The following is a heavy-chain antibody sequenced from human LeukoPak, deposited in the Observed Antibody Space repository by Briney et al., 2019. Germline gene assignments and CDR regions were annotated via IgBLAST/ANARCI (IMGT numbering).Heavy chain of an antibody. D-gene: IGHD3-10*01. Sequence: GGSLRLSCAASGFTFSSCSMNWVRQAPGKGLEWVSYISSSSSSIYYADSVKGRFTISRDNAKNSLYLQMNSLRAEDTAVYYCAKDRNYYGSGIYYNVDYWGQGTLVTVSS. CDR2: ISSSSSSI. V-gene: IGHV3-48*04. J-gene: IGHJ4*02. CDR1: GFTFSSCS. CDR3: AKDRNYYGSGIYYNVDY.